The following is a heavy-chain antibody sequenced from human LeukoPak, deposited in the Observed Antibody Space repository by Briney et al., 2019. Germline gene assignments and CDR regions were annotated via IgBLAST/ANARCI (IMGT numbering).Heavy chain of an antibody. CDR1: GYTFTGYY. V-gene: IGHV1-2*02. J-gene: IGHJ4*02. Sequence: ASVKVSCKASGYTFTGYYMHWVRQAPGQGLEWMGWINPNSGGTNYAQKFQGRVTTTRDTSISTAYMELSRLRSDDTAVYYCARLSSERYYGSGSYSSYWGQGTLVTVSS. CDR3: ARLSSERYYGSGSYSSY. D-gene: IGHD3-10*01. CDR2: INPNSGGT.